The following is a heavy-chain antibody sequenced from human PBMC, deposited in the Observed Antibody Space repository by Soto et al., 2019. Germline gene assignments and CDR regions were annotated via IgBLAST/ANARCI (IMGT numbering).Heavy chain of an antibody. Sequence: QVQLVQSGAEVKKPGSSVKVSCKASVGTFSSYAISWVLQAPGQGLEWMGGIIPIFGTANYAQKFQGRVTITADESTSTAYMELSSLRSEDTAVYYCAGNQQSHYYNGMDVWGQGTTITVSS. J-gene: IGHJ6*02. D-gene: IGHD2-2*01. CDR2: IIPIFGTA. CDR3: AGNQQSHYYNGMDV. CDR1: VGTFSSYA. V-gene: IGHV1-69*12.